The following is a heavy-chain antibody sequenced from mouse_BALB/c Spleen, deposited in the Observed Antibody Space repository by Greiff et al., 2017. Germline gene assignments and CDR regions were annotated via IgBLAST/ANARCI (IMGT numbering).Heavy chain of an antibody. CDR1: GYTFTDYE. CDR2: IGPESGGT. Sequence: QVQLQQSGAELVRPGASVTLSCKASGYTFTDYEMHWVKQTPVHGLEWLGAIGPESGGTASNQKFKGKATLTADKSSSTAYMELRSLTSADSAVYVCTRTNYTNPYYLDSWGQGTPLPVSS. V-gene: IGHV1-15*01. D-gene: IGHD2-5*01. CDR3: TRTNYTNPYYLDS. J-gene: IGHJ2*01.